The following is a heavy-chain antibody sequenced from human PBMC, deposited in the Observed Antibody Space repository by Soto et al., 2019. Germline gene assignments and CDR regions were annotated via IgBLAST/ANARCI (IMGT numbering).Heavy chain of an antibody. V-gene: IGHV3-21*01. CDR3: ARKGHYGDYAAFDI. D-gene: IGHD4-17*01. Sequence: EVQLVEPGGGLVKPGGSLRLSRAASGFTFSSYSMNWVRQAPGKGLEWVSSISSSSSYIYYADSVKGRFTISRDNAKNSLYLQMNSLRAEDTAVYYCARKGHYGDYAAFDIWGQGTMVTVSS. CDR1: GFTFSSYS. J-gene: IGHJ3*02. CDR2: ISSSSSYI.